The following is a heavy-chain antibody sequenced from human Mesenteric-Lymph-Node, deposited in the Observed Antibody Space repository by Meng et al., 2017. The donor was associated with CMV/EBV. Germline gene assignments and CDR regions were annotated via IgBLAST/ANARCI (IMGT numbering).Heavy chain of an antibody. J-gene: IGHJ4*02. Sequence: VQLRQWGQGLLKPPETLSLTCAFYGGSFRGYYWSWIRQPPGKGLEWIGEINHSGSTNSNPSLKSRVTISVDTSKNQFSLKLSSVTAADTAVYYCARHQRWLKSEGGFNYWGQGTLVTVSS. CDR2: INHSGST. D-gene: IGHD4-23*01. V-gene: IGHV4-34*01. CDR1: GGSFRGYY. CDR3: ARHQRWLKSEGGFNY.